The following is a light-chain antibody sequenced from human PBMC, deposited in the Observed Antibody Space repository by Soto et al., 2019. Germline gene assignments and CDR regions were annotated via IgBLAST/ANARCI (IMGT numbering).Light chain of an antibody. J-gene: IGKJ4*01. CDR3: QKYSFAPLT. CDR2: AAS. CDR1: QDIGHY. Sequence: DIQLTQSPSSLSASVGDRITITCRPSQDIGHYLAWYQQKPGKAPKLLISAASTLQSGVPTRFSGSRSGTDFKLTISSLLPEDVATYYCQKYSFAPLTFGGGTKVEIK. V-gene: IGKV1-27*01.